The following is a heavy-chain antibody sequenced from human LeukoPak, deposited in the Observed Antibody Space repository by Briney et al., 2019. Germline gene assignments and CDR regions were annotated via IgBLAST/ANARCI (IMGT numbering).Heavy chain of an antibody. D-gene: IGHD6-13*01. CDR1: GFTFDDYV. CDR3: IGSSTGGVDY. CDR2: INHSGST. Sequence: GSLRLSCAASGFTFDDYVVTWVRQAPGKGLEWIGEINHSGSTNYNPSLKSRVTISVDTSKNQFSLKLSSVTAADTAVYYCIGSSTGGVDYWGQGTLVTVSS. V-gene: IGHV4-34*08. J-gene: IGHJ4*02.